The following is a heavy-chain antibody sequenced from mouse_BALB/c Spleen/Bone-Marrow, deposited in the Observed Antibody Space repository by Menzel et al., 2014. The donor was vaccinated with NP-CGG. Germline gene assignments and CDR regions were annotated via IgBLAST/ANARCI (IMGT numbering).Heavy chain of an antibody. D-gene: IGHD2-4*01. CDR3: AREIINDYHWYFDV. V-gene: IGHV7-3*02. Sequence: EVKLQESGGGLVQPGGSLRLSCATSGFTFTDYYMSWVRQPPGKALEWLGFIRNKANGYTTEYSASVKGRSTISRDNSQSILYLQMNTLRAEDSATYYCAREIINDYHWYFDVWGAGTTVTVSS. CDR2: IRNKANGYTT. CDR1: GFTFTDYY. J-gene: IGHJ1*01.